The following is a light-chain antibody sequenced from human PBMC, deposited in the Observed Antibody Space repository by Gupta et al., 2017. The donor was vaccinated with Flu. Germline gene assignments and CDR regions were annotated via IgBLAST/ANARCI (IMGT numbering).Light chain of an antibody. CDR2: DDS. CDR3: HVWDDSRYPSAV. V-gene: IGLV3-21*02. CDR1: NIGGKS. J-gene: IGLJ3*02. Sequence: TATFTCGGKNIGGKSVHWYQQKAGQAPVVVVYDDSDRPLGSPDRFSGSNSGNTATLTISRVEAGDEADDFCHVWDDSRYPSAVLGGGTKLTVL.